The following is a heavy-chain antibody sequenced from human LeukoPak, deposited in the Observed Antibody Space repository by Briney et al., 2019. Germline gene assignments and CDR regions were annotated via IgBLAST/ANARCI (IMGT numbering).Heavy chain of an antibody. V-gene: IGHV4-38-2*02. CDR2: IYHSGST. D-gene: IGHD2-15*01. J-gene: IGHJ5*02. Sequence: SETLSLTCTVSGYSISSGYYWGWIRQPPGKGLEWIGSIYHSGSTYYNPSLKSRVTISVDTSKNQFSLKLSSVTAADTAVYYCARCSTWFDPWGQGTLVTVSS. CDR3: ARCSTWFDP. CDR1: GYSISSGYY.